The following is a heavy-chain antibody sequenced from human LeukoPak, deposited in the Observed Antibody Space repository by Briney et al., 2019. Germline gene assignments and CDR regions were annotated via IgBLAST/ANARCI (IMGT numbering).Heavy chain of an antibody. Sequence: GGSLRLSCAASGFTFSSYAMSWVRQAPGKGLEWVGRIKSKTDGGTTDYAAPVKGRFTISRDDPKNTLYLQMNSLKTEDTAVYYCTTVPKSYCSSTSCYVAAAGSFDYWGQGTLVTVSS. CDR3: TTVPKSYCSSTSCYVAAAGSFDY. CDR2: IKSKTDGGTT. CDR1: GFTFSSYA. V-gene: IGHV3-15*01. J-gene: IGHJ4*02. D-gene: IGHD2-2*01.